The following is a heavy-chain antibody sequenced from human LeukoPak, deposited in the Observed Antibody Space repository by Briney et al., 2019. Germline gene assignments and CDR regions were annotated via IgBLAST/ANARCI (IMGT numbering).Heavy chain of an antibody. V-gene: IGHV3-30*04. Sequence: GGSLRLSCAASGFTFSSYAMHWVRQAPGKGLEWVAVISYDGSNKYYADSVKGRFTISRDSSKNTLYLQMNSLRAEDTAVYYCAKDYPTLRLGELASFDYWGQGTLVTVSS. J-gene: IGHJ4*02. CDR1: GFTFSSYA. D-gene: IGHD3-16*01. CDR3: AKDYPTLRLGELASFDY. CDR2: ISYDGSNK.